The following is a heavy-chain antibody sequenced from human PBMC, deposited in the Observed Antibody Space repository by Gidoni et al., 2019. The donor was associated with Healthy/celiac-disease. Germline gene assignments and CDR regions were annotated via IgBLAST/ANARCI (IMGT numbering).Heavy chain of an antibody. CDR2: ISYDGSNK. J-gene: IGHJ4*02. Sequence: QVQLVESGGGVVQPGRSLRLSCAASGFTFSSYAMHWVRQAPGKGLEWVAVISYDGSNKYYAVSVKGRFTISRDNSKNTLYLQMNSLRAEDTAVYYCARGISWELPLDYWGQGTLVTVSS. CDR1: GFTFSSYA. D-gene: IGHD1-26*01. V-gene: IGHV3-30-3*01. CDR3: ARGISWELPLDY.